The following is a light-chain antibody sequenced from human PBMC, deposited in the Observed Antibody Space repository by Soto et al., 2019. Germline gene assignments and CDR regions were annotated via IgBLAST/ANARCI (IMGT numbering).Light chain of an antibody. CDR3: SSYTSSSTRV. CDR2: EVS. J-gene: IGLJ3*02. V-gene: IGLV2-14*01. Sequence: QSALTQPASVSGSPGQSITISCTGTSSDVGGYNYVSWYQQHPDKAPKLMIYEVSNRPSGVSNRFSGSKSGNTASLTISGLQAEDEADYYCSSYTSSSTRVFGGGTKVNVL. CDR1: SSDVGGYNY.